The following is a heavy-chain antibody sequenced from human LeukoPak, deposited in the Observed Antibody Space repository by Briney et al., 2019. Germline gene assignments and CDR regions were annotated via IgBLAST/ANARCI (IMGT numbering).Heavy chain of an antibody. CDR3: ARGVQWLRYFDY. D-gene: IGHD5-12*01. Sequence: SETLSLTCTVSGGSISSGDYYWSWIRQPPGKGLEWIGYIYYSGSTYYNPSLKSRVTISVDTSKNQFSLKLSSVTAADTAVYYRARGVQWLRYFDYWGQGTLVTVSS. V-gene: IGHV4-30-4*01. CDR1: GGSISSGDYY. CDR2: IYYSGST. J-gene: IGHJ4*02.